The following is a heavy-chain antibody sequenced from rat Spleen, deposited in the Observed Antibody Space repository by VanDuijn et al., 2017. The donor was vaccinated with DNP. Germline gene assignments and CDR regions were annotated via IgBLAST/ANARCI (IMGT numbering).Heavy chain of an antibody. V-gene: IGHV5-17*01. CDR3: ASITTRGFHWFDY. CDR1: GFTFSDYA. Sequence: EVKLVESGGGLVQPGRSLKLSCAASGFTFSDYAMAWVRQAPKKGLEWVATISYDGSRTYYRDSVKGRFTISRDNAKSTLYLQMDSLRSEDTATYYCASITTRGFHWFDYWGQGTLVTVSS. D-gene: IGHD1-10*01. J-gene: IGHJ3*01. CDR2: ISYDGSRT.